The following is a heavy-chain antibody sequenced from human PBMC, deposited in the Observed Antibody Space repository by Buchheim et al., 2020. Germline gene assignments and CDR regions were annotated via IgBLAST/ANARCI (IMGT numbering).Heavy chain of an antibody. CDR3: AKVSGYYDFWSGQTHFDY. J-gene: IGHJ4*02. D-gene: IGHD3-3*01. Sequence: QEQLVESGGGVVQPGRSLRLSCAASGFSFGSYGMHWVRQAPGKGLEWVAVISYDGSKNYYVDSVKGRFTISRDNSRNTLYLEMNSLGAEDTAVYYCAKVSGYYDFWSGQTHFDYWGQGTL. CDR2: ISYDGSKN. V-gene: IGHV3-30*18. CDR1: GFSFGSYG.